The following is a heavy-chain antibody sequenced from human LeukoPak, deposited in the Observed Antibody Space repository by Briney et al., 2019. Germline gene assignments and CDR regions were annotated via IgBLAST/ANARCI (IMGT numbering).Heavy chain of an antibody. D-gene: IGHD2-15*01. CDR2: IIPILGVA. CDR3: ARDNPPYCNGGSCYSY. CDR1: GGTFSSYA. Sequence: SVKVSCKASGGTFSSYAISWVRQAPGQGLEWMGRIIPILGVANYAQNFQGRVTVTADESTGTAYMELSSLRSDDTAIYYCARDNPPYCNGGSCYSYWGQGPLVTVSS. J-gene: IGHJ4*02. V-gene: IGHV1-69*04.